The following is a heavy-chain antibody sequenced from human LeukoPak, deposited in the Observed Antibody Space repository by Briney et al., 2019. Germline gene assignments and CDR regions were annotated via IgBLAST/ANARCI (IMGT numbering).Heavy chain of an antibody. CDR3: ARDYIAYDPLDY. CDR2: ISSSSSYI. D-gene: IGHD3-3*01. CDR1: GFTFSSYN. Sequence: GGSLRLSCAASGFTFSSYNMNWVRQAPGKGLEWVSSISSSSSYINYADSVKGRFTTSRDNAKNSLYLQMNSLRAEDTAVYWCARDYIAYDPLDYWGQGTLVTVSS. J-gene: IGHJ4*02. V-gene: IGHV3-21*01.